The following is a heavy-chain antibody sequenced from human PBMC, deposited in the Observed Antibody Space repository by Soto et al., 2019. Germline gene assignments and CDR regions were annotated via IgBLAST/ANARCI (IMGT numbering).Heavy chain of an antibody. D-gene: IGHD2-15*01. Sequence: QVQLVQSGAEVKKPGASVKLSCKTSGYTFTRYDINWVRQAPGQGLEWVGWTNPKSGYTGSAQKFQGRITMTRDSSKTTGYMELISLTSDDTAVYYCARADGSRCSWGQGTLVTVSS. J-gene: IGHJ5*02. CDR2: TNPKSGYT. CDR3: ARADGSRCS. CDR1: GYTFTRYD. V-gene: IGHV1-8*01.